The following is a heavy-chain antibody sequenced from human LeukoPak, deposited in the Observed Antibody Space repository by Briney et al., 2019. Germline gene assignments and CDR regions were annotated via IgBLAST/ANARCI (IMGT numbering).Heavy chain of an antibody. D-gene: IGHD5-18*01. CDR2: ISAYNGNT. CDR3: AREEWIQLWFSSAYYYGMDV. Sequence: ASVKVSCKASGYTFTSYGISWVRQAPGQGLEWMGWISAYNGNTNYAQKLQGRVTMTTDTSTSTAYMELRSLRSDDTAVYYCAREEWIQLWFSSAYYYGMDVWGQGTTVTVSS. CDR1: GYTFTSYG. J-gene: IGHJ6*02. V-gene: IGHV1-18*01.